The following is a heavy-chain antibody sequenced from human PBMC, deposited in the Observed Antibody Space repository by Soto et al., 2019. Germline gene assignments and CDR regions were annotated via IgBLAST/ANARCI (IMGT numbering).Heavy chain of an antibody. CDR2: IRSKPDGGRA. V-gene: IGHV3-15*01. D-gene: IGHD1-1*01. J-gene: IGHJ3*02. Sequence: PGGSLRLSCAASGISFSNAWRNLVRQAPGKGLESIGRIRSKPDGGRAEYSAPVEGRFTVSRDDSKNTRYLQMRGLKTEDTAVYYCTTTRPGTNGCDNWGQGTLVTVSS. CDR3: TTTRPGTNGCDN. CDR1: GISFSNAW.